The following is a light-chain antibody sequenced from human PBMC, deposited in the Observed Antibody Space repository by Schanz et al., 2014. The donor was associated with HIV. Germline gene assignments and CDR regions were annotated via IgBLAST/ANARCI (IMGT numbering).Light chain of an antibody. V-gene: IGKV3-15*01. CDR1: QSVSNN. J-gene: IGKJ3*01. CDR3: QQYNNWLLT. Sequence: EIVMTQSPATLSVSPGERATLSCRASQSVSNNLAWYQLKPGQAPRLLIFGASTRATGIPARFSGSGFGTEFTLTVSSLQSEDFAIYYCQQYNNWLLTFGPGTKVDIK. CDR2: GAS.